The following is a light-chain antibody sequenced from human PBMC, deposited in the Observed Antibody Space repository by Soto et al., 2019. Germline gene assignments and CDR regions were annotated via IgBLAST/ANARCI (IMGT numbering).Light chain of an antibody. V-gene: IGKV3-20*01. CDR1: QSVSSRS. CDR3: QQYDSSPRT. Sequence: EIVLTQSPGTLSLSPGERATLSCRASQSVSSRSLAWYQQKPGQAPRLLISGASSRAADIPDRFSGSGSGTDFTLTINRLEPEDFEVYYCQQYDSSPRTFGQGTKVDIK. J-gene: IGKJ1*01. CDR2: GAS.